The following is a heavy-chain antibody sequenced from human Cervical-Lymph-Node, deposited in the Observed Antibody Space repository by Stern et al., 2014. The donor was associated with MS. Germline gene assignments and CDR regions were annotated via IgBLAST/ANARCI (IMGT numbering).Heavy chain of an antibody. CDR2: VIPIFVTA. Sequence: QVQLVESGAEVRKPGSSVKVSCKASGGTFNTYAFDWVRQAPGQGLEWMGSVIPIFVTANYAPKFRGRVTITADTSATTVYMELNSLTSEDTAIYYFDYWGQGTLVTVSS. V-gene: IGHV1-69*06. CDR1: GGTFNTYA. J-gene: IGHJ4*02. CDR3: DY.